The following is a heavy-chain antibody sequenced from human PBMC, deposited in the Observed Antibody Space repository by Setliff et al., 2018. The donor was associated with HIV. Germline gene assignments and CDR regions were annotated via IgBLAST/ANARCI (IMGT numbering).Heavy chain of an antibody. Sequence: GGSLRLSCAASGFTFSSYLMSWVRQVPGKGLEWVANIKQDGSEKYYMDSVKGRFTISRDNAKNSLYLQMNSLRVEDTAVYYCATDCAVVGGTGSLDSWGQGTLVTVSS. V-gene: IGHV3-7*03. J-gene: IGHJ4*02. CDR1: GFTFSSYL. D-gene: IGHD1-26*01. CDR2: IKQDGSEK. CDR3: ATDCAVVGGTGSLDS.